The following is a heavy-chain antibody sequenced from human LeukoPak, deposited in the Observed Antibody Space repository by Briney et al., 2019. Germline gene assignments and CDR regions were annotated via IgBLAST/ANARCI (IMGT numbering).Heavy chain of an antibody. Sequence: GGSLRLSCIGAGFTFGDYALSWVRQAPGKGLEWVGFIRSKAYGGTTEYAASVTGRFTISRDDSKSIAYLQMNSLKTEDTAVYYCSRDGNYYDSDYYYYMDVWGKGTTVTVSS. D-gene: IGHD3-22*01. CDR2: IRSKAYGGTT. J-gene: IGHJ6*03. CDR1: GFTFGDYA. V-gene: IGHV3-49*04. CDR3: SRDGNYYDSDYYYYMDV.